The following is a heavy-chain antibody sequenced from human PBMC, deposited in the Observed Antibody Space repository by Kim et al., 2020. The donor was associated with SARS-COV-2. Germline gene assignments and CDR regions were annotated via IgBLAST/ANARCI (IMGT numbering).Heavy chain of an antibody. CDR3: VKGAWLHY. Sequence: GGSLRLSCVASGFSFGTFDMSWVRQAPGKGLKWVSVIKGRDDSTYYAESVKGRFTVSRDSARNTLYLQMNSLRSDDTAIYYCVKGAWLHYWGPGTLVTVS. CDR2: IKGRDDST. D-gene: IGHD5-12*01. V-gene: IGHV3-23*01. CDR1: GFSFGTFD. J-gene: IGHJ4*02.